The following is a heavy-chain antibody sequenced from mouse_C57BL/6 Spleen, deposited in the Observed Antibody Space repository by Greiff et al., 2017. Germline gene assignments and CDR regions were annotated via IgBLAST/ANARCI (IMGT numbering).Heavy chain of an antibody. D-gene: IGHD1-1*01. V-gene: IGHV1-18*01. J-gene: IGHJ2*01. Sequence: VQLQQSGPELVKPGASVKIPCKASGYTFTDYNMDWVKQSHGKSLEWIGDINPNNGGTIYNQKFKGKATLTVDKSSSTAYMELRSLTSDDTAVYYCAREDYGSSYGGVFDYWGQGTTLTVSS. CDR1: GYTFTDYN. CDR2: INPNNGGT. CDR3: AREDYGSSYGGVFDY.